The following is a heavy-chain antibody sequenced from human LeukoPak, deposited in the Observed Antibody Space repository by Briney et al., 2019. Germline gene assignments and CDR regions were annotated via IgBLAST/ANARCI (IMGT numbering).Heavy chain of an antibody. V-gene: IGHV4-4*07. CDR1: GDSISTYY. Sequence: SDTLSLTCSVSGDSISTYYWTWIRQPAGKGLEWIGRIYISGTPNYNPSLRGRVTMSIDTSMNQFSLKLTSVTAADTAVYYCAREKMTTITTIDYWGQGALVTVSS. D-gene: IGHD4-11*01. J-gene: IGHJ4*02. CDR3: AREKMTTITTIDY. CDR2: IYISGTP.